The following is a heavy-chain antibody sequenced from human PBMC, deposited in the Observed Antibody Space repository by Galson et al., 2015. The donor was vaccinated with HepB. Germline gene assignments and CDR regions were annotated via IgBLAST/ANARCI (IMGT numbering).Heavy chain of an antibody. CDR2: ISAYNGNT. CDR1: GYTFTSYG. CDR3: ARDTFPSLEAYYDYVWGSYRHNWFDP. J-gene: IGHJ5*02. D-gene: IGHD3-16*02. Sequence: SVKVSCKASGYTFTSYGISWVRQAPGQGLEWMGWISAYNGNTNYAQKLQGRVTMTTDTSTSTAYMELRSLRSDDTAVYYCARDTFPSLEAYYDYVWGSYRHNWFDPWGQGTLVTVSS. V-gene: IGHV1-18*04.